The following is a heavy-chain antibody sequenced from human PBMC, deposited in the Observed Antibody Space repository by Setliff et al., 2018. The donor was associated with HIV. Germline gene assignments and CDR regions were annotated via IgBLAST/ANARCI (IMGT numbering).Heavy chain of an antibody. CDR1: GGTFSSYA. CDR3: AKDPGISGSSYGPPAKYMDV. D-gene: IGHD5-18*01. V-gene: IGHV1-69*13. CDR2: IIPIFGTA. J-gene: IGHJ6*03. Sequence: GASVKVSCKASGGTFSSYAISWVRQAPGQGLEWMGGIIPIFGTANYAQKFQGRVTITADESTSTAYMELSSLRAEDTAVYFCAKDPGISGSSYGPPAKYMDVWGKGTTVTVSS.